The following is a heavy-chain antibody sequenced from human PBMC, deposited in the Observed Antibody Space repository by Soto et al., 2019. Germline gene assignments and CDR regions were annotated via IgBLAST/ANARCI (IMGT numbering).Heavy chain of an antibody. CDR3: ARVNHCNRYTQSTPVPSLGAAGSISSSDY. D-gene: IGHD2-2*02. CDR2: IWYDGSNK. J-gene: IGHJ4*01. Sequence: PGGSLRLSCAASGFTFSSYGIHCVRQAPDKGLEWVAVIWYDGSNKYYADSVKGRFTISRDNSKNTLYLQMNSLRAEDTAVYYCARVNHCNRYTQSTPVPSLGAAGSISSSDYW. CDR1: GFTFSSYG. V-gene: IGHV3-33*01.